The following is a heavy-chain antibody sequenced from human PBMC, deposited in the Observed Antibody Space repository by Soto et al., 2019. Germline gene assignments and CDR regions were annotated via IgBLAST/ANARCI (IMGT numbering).Heavy chain of an antibody. D-gene: IGHD5-18*01. CDR1: GYTFTNYG. V-gene: IGHV1-18*01. J-gene: IGHJ4*02. CDR2: ISAFTGST. Sequence: QVHLVQSGTEVKKPGASVKVSCKTSGYTFTNYGVNWVLQGPGQGLEWVGWISAFTGSTNYAQTVQGRVSMTTDASTSTAYMELRSMTSDDTAVYYCARARPLEAQLDYWGQGTLVTVSS. CDR3: ARARPLEAQLDY.